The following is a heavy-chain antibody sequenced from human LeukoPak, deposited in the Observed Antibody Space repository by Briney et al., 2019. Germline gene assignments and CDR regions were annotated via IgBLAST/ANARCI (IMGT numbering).Heavy chain of an antibody. J-gene: IGHJ4*02. D-gene: IGHD1-26*01. CDR2: ISGSGGST. V-gene: IGHV3-23*01. Sequence: PGGSLRLSCAASGFTFSSYGMSWVRQAPGKGLEWVSAISGSGGSTYYADSVKGRFTISRDNSKNTLYLQMNSLRAEDTAVYYCAKLRGSSRCFDYWGQGTLVTVSS. CDR1: GFTFSSYG. CDR3: AKLRGSSRCFDY.